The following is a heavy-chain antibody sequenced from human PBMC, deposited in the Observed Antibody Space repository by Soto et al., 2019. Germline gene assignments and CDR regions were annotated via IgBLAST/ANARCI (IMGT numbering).Heavy chain of an antibody. D-gene: IGHD1-1*01. CDR1: EFTFSSCA. CDR3: AKVRYTWNDGEFDY. Sequence: EVQLSESGGDLVQPGGSLRLSCAASEFTFSSCAMSWVRQAPGKGLEWVSAISGSGGSTYYADSVKGRFSISRDNSKNTLFMQMTSLRAEDTAIYYCAKVRYTWNDGEFDYWGQGSLVTVSS. J-gene: IGHJ4*02. V-gene: IGHV3-23*01. CDR2: ISGSGGST.